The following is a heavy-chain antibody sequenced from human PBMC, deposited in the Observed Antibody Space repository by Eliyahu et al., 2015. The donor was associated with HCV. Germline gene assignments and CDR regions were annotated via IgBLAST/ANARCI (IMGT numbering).Heavy chain of an antibody. CDR2: IYYSGST. Sequence: QLQESGPGLVKPSETLSLTCTVSGGSISSSSYYWGWIRQPPGKGLEWIGSIYYSGSTYYNPSLKSRVTISVDTSKNQFSLKLSSVTAADTAVYYCARVLLAAADPFDYWGQGTLVTVSS. CDR1: GGSISSSSYY. J-gene: IGHJ4*02. V-gene: IGHV4-39*07. CDR3: ARVLLAAADPFDY. D-gene: IGHD6-13*01.